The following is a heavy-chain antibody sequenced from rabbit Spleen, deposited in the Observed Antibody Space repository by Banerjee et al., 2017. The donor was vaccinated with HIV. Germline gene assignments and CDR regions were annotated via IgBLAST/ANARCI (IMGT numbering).Heavy chain of an antibody. CDR1: GFSFSSSDY. Sequence: QEQLVESGGGLVKPEGSLTLTCTASGFSFSSSDYMCWVRQAPGKGLEWISCIAGSSSGFTYSATWAKGRFTISKTSSTTVTLQMTSLTAADTATYFCARGEHFSVGFSAFAIYLDLWGQGTLVTVS. CDR3: ARGEHFSVGFSAFAIYLDL. V-gene: IGHV1S45*01. CDR2: IAGSSSGFT. J-gene: IGHJ4*01. D-gene: IGHD6-1*01.